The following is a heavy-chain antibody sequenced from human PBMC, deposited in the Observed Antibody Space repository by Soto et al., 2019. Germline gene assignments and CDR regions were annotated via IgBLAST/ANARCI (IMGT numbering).Heavy chain of an antibody. CDR2: IGTSGSTI. J-gene: IGHJ4*02. V-gene: IGHV3-48*03. CDR1: GFTFHSYE. CDR3: TRDLPGDS. Sequence: EVQLVESGGDLVQPGGSLRLSCAVSGFTFHSYEMNWVRQAPGKGLEWVSYIGTSGSTIYYADSVKGRFTISRDNAKNSLFLQMNSLSAEDTAVYYSTRDLPGDSWGQGTLVTVSS.